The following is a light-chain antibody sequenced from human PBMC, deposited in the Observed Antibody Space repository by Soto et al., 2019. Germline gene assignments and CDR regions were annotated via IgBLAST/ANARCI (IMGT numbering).Light chain of an antibody. CDR1: QTISTY. J-gene: IGKJ1*01. CDR2: KAS. V-gene: IGKV1-5*03. CDR3: QQYNSYSET. Sequence: DIQMTQSPSTLSASVGDRVTITCRASQTISTYLAWYQQKPGKAPKLLIYKASSLGSGVPSRFSGSGSGTEFTLTISSLQPDDFATYYCQQYNSYSETFCQGTKVDIK.